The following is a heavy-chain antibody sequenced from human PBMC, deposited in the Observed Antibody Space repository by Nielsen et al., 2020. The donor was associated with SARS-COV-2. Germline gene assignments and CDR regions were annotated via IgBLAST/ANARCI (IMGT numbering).Heavy chain of an antibody. Sequence: GESLKISCAASGFTFSDYYMSWIRQAPGKGLEWVSYISSSSSYTNYADSVKGRFTISRDNAKNSLYLQMNSLRAEDTAVYYCARGGSVYCSSTSCKGFDYWGQGTLVTVSS. CDR1: GFTFSDYY. J-gene: IGHJ4*02. CDR3: ARGGSVYCSSTSCKGFDY. CDR2: ISSSSSYT. D-gene: IGHD2-2*01. V-gene: IGHV3-11*06.